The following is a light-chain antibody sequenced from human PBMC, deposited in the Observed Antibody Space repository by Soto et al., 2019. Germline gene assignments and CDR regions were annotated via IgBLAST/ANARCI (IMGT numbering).Light chain of an antibody. CDR3: QQYDSFSKT. CDR2: DAS. J-gene: IGKJ1*01. V-gene: IGKV1-5*01. CDR1: QSIRSW. Sequence: DIQMTQSPSTLSASVGDRVTITCRASQSIRSWLAWYQQKPGKAPQLLIYDASNLESGVPSRFSGSGSGTEFTLTISSLQHDDFSTYYCQQYDSFSKTFGRGTKMEVK.